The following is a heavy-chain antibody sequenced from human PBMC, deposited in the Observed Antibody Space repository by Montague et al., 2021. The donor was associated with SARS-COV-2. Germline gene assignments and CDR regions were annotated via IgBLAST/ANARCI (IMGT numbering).Heavy chain of an antibody. D-gene: IGHD3-22*01. CDR3: ARIRDDSSGYGPYYYYYGMDV. Sequence: PALVKPTQTLTLTCTFSGFSLSTSGMCVSWIRQPPGKALDWLALXDWDDDKYYSTSLKTRLTISKDTSKNQVVLTMTNMDPVDTATYYCARIRDDSSGYGPYYYYYGMDVWGQGTTVTVSS. V-gene: IGHV2-70*01. J-gene: IGHJ6*02. CDR2: XDWDDDK. CDR1: GFSLSTSGMC.